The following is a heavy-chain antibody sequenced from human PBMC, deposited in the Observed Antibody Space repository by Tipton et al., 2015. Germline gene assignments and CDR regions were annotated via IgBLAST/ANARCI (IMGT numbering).Heavy chain of an antibody. J-gene: IGHJ4*02. CDR3: ACQDYDSLTRDYQTVDY. Sequence: TLSLTCTVSSDSINKYYWSWIRQPPGKGLEWIGYISYSGSTHYNPSFKSRVAISVDTSKNQFSLKLTSVTAADTAVYYCACQDYDSLTRDYQTVDYWGQGTLVTVSS. D-gene: IGHD3-9*01. V-gene: IGHV4-59*08. CDR2: ISYSGST. CDR1: SDSINKYY.